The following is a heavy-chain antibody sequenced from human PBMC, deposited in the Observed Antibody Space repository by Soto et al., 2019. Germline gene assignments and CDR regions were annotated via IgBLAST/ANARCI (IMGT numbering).Heavy chain of an antibody. CDR3: ARGGILTGYYNSGGVGWFDP. CDR2: IYYSGST. Sequence: QVQLQESGPGLVKPSETLSLTCTVSGGSVSSGSYYWSWIRQPPGKGLEWIGYIYYSGSTNYNPSRKSRVPISVDTSKYQFSLQLSSVTAADTAVYYCARGGILTGYYNSGGVGWFDPWGQGTLVTVSS. J-gene: IGHJ5*02. CDR1: GGSVSSGSYY. D-gene: IGHD3-9*01. V-gene: IGHV4-61*01.